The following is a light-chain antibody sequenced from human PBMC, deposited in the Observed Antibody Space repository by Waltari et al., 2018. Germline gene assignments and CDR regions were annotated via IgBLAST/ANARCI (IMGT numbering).Light chain of an antibody. CDR1: QTINGL. Sequence: DIQITQSPSTLSASVGDRVTITGRASQTINGLLAWYQQKPGQAPKLLIYKASNLESGVPSRVSGTGSGTEFTLTISSLQPADFATYSCQQYHTYYSFGQGTKLELK. CDR3: QQYHTYYS. J-gene: IGKJ2*03. CDR2: KAS. V-gene: IGKV1-5*03.